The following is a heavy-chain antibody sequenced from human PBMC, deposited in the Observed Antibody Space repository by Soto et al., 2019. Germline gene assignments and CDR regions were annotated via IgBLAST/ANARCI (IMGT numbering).Heavy chain of an antibody. V-gene: IGHV1-18*01. CDR1: GYTFTSYG. Sequence: ASVQVSCKASGYTFTSYGISWVRQAPGQGLEWMGWISAYNGNTNYAQKLQGRVTMTTDTSTSTAYMELRSLRSDDTAVYYCARLNCLAIAVAVTRAYYFDYWGQGTLVTVYS. D-gene: IGHD6-19*01. CDR3: ARLNCLAIAVAVTRAYYFDY. CDR2: ISAYNGNT. J-gene: IGHJ4*02.